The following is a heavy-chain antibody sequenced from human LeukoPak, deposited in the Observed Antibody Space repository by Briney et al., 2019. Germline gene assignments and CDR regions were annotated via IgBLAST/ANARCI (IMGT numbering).Heavy chain of an antibody. V-gene: IGHV4-61*02. D-gene: IGHD4-17*01. Sequence: SETLSLTCTVSGGSISSGSYYWSWIRQPAGKGLEWIGRIYTSGSTNYNPSLKSRVTISVDTSKNQFSLKLSSVTAADTAVYYCARVRVTRDNWFDPWGQGTLVTVSS. CDR3: ARVRVTRDNWFDP. J-gene: IGHJ5*02. CDR2: IYTSGST. CDR1: GGSISSGSYY.